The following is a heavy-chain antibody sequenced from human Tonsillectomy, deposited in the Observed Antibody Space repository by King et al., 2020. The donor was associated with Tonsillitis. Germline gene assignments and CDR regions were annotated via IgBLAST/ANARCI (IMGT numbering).Heavy chain of an antibody. D-gene: IGHD3-16*01. CDR2: ISSSGSTI. Sequence: VQLVESGGGLIQPGGSLRLSCAASGFTFSSYEMNWVRQAPGKGLEWVSYISSSGSTIYYADSVKGRFTISRDNAKNSLYLQMNSLTAEDTAVYYCATSGPSRWGGHASDIWGQGTMVTVSS. CDR3: ATSGPSRWGGHASDI. V-gene: IGHV3-48*03. CDR1: GFTFSSYE. J-gene: IGHJ3*02.